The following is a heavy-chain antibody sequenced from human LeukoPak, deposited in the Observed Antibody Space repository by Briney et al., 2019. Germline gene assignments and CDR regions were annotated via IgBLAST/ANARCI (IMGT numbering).Heavy chain of an antibody. Sequence: VGSLRLSCAASGFTFSDYYMSWIRQAPGKGLEWVSYISSSGSTIYYADSVKGRFTISRDNAKNSLYLRMNSLRAEDTAVYYCARVVATIGYDYWGQGTLVTVSS. D-gene: IGHD5-12*01. J-gene: IGHJ4*02. CDR3: ARVVATIGYDY. CDR1: GFTFSDYY. V-gene: IGHV3-11*04. CDR2: ISSSGSTI.